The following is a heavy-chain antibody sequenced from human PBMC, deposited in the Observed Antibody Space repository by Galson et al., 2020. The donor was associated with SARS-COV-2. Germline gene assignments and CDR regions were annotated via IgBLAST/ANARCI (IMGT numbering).Heavy chain of an antibody. Sequence: SQTLSLTCTVSGGSVSSGSYYWSWLRQPPGKGLEWIGYIYYSGSTNYNPSLKSRVTISVDTSKNQFSLKLSSVTAADTAVYYCAREVPGSDYGMDVWGQGTTVTVSS. CDR2: IYYSGST. J-gene: IGHJ6*02. V-gene: IGHV4-61*01. CDR1: GGSVSSGSYY. CDR3: AREVPGSDYGMDV.